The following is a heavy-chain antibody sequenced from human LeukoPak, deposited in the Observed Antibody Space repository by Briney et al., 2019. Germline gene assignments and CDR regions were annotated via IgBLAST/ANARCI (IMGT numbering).Heavy chain of an antibody. D-gene: IGHD4-17*01. J-gene: IGHJ4*02. CDR3: ARDDYGDLVSFNY. CDR1: GFTFSDYY. CDR2: ISSSGSTI. Sequence: PGGSLRLSCAASGFTFSDYYMSCIRQAPGKGLEWVSYISSSGSTIYYADSVKGRFTISRDNAKNSLYLQMNSLRAEDTAVYYCARDDYGDLVSFNYWGQGTLITVSS. V-gene: IGHV3-11*04.